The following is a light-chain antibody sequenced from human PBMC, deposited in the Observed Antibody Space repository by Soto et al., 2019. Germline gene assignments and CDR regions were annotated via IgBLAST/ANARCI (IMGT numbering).Light chain of an antibody. Sequence: DIQMTQSPSTLSGSVGDRVTITCRASQTISSWLAWYQQKPGKAPKLLIYKASTLKSGVPSRFSGSGSGTEFTLTISSLQPEDVATYYCQKYNSAPLTFGGATKVDI. J-gene: IGKJ4*01. V-gene: IGKV1-5*03. CDR2: KAS. CDR1: QTISSW. CDR3: QKYNSAPLT.